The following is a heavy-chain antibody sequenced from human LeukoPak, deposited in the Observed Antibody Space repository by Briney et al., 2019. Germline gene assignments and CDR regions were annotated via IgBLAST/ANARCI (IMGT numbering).Heavy chain of an antibody. V-gene: IGHV3-30*03. D-gene: IGHD2-21*02. CDR2: ISYDGSNK. Sequence: GGSLRLSCVASGFTFSTYGMHWVRQAPGKGLEWVSVISYDGSNKYYPDSVKGRFTISRDNSKNTLYLQMNSLRAEDTAVYYCAREEVVTRGMDVWGQGTTVTVSS. J-gene: IGHJ6*02. CDR3: AREEVVTRGMDV. CDR1: GFTFSTYG.